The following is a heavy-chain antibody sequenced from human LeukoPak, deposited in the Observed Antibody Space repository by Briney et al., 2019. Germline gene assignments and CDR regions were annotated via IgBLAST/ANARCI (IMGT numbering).Heavy chain of an antibody. V-gene: IGHV1-2*04. CDR2: INLNAGGT. Sequence: SVRLLCGVSRYTYTEYYLHWAREAPGQGLEWMGWINLNAGGTSYAQKFQGSVTMTRDTSISTAYMELSSLRSDDTAVYFCARSTRQGCSATQLDGCWGQATLVTVSS. D-gene: IGHD2-15*01. J-gene: IGHJ1*01. CDR3: ARSTRQGCSATQLDGC. CDR1: RYTYTEYY.